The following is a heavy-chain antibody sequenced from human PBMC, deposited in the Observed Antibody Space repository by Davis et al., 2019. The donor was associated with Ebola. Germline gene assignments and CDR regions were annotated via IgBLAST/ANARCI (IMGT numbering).Heavy chain of an antibody. Sequence: SETLSLTCTVSGGSISSYYWSWIRQPPGKGLEWIGYIYYSGSTNYNPSLKSRVTISVDTSKNQFSLRVRSVTAADTAVYYCVRGWPSSVTTDFYAMDAWGKGTTVIVSS. D-gene: IGHD4-17*01. CDR2: IYYSGST. CDR1: GGSISSYY. V-gene: IGHV4-59*08. CDR3: VRGWPSSVTTDFYAMDA. J-gene: IGHJ6*04.